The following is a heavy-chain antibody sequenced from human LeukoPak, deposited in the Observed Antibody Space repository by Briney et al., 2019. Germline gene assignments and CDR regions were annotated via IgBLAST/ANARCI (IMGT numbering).Heavy chain of an antibody. Sequence: GGSLRLSCAASGFTFSSYSMNWVRQAPGKRLEWVSSIISSSSYIYYADSVKGRFTISRDNAMTSLYLQMNSLRAEDTAVYYCARDGAARGARAYYFDYWGQGTLVTVSS. CDR3: ARDGAARGARAYYFDY. J-gene: IGHJ4*02. V-gene: IGHV3-21*01. CDR2: IISSSSYI. CDR1: GFTFSSYS. D-gene: IGHD6-13*01.